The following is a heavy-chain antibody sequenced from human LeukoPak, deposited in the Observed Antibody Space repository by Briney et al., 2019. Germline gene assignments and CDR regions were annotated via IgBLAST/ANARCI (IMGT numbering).Heavy chain of an antibody. D-gene: IGHD2-15*01. CDR2: VDSDGGGT. V-gene: IGHV3-74*01. CDR3: ARGRPHLLPDS. J-gene: IGHJ4*02. CDR1: GFTFNKHW. Sequence: GGSLRLSCAASGFTFNKHWIHWVRQAPGKGLVWVSRVDSDGGGTTFVDSVKGRFTISRDNAKNTVYLQMSSLRVEDTAVYYCARGRPHLLPDSWGQGNLVTVSS.